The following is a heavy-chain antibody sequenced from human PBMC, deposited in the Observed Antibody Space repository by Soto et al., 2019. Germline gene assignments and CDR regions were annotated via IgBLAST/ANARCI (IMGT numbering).Heavy chain of an antibody. J-gene: IGHJ5*02. CDR1: GYTFTSYG. Sequence: QVQLVQSGAEVKKPGASVKVSCKASGYTFTSYGIIWVRQAPGQGLEGMGWISAYNGNTNYAQKLQGRVTMTTDTSTSTAYMELRSLRSDDTAVYYCAREATRIASFSNWFDPWGQGTLVTVSS. CDR3: AREATRIASFSNWFDP. CDR2: ISAYNGNT. V-gene: IGHV1-18*01. D-gene: IGHD6-13*01.